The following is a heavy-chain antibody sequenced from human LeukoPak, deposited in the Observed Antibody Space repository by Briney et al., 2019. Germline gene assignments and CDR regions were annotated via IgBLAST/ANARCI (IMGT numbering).Heavy chain of an antibody. J-gene: IGHJ4*02. CDR1: GFTFISYS. CDR3: ARDLWVTTVTTGGY. V-gene: IGHV3-21*01. Sequence: KPGGSLRLSCAASGFTFISYSMNWVRQAPGKGLEWVSSISSSSSYIYYADSVKGRFTISRDNAKNSLYLQMNSLRAEDTAVYYCARDLWVTTVTTGGYWGQGTLVTVSS. CDR2: ISSSSSYI. D-gene: IGHD4-17*01.